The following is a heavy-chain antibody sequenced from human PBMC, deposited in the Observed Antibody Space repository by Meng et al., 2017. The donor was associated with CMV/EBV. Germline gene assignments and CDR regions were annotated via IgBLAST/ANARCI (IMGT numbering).Heavy chain of an antibody. J-gene: IGHJ6*02. CDR1: GGTFSSYA. CDR3: ARERESGYGMDV. V-gene: IGHV1-69*05. Sequence: SVKVSCKASGGTFSSYAISWVRQAPGQGLEWRGGIIPIFGTANYAQKFQGRVTITTDESTSTAYMELSSLRSEDTAVYYCARERESGYGMDVWGQGTTVTVSS. D-gene: IGHD3-3*01. CDR2: IIPIFGTA.